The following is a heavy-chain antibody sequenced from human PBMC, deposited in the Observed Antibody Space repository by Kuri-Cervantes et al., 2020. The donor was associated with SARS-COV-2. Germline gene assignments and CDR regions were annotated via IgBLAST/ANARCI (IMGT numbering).Heavy chain of an antibody. Sequence: GESLKISCAASGFTFSSYGMHWVRQAPGKGLEWVAFIRYDGSNKYYADSVKGRFTISRDNAKNTLYLQMNSLRAEDTAVYYCAGGGRYYYDSSGRGWYFDLWGRGTLVTVSS. CDR1: GFTFSSYG. J-gene: IGHJ2*01. CDR3: AGGGRYYYDSSGRGWYFDL. CDR2: IRYDGSNK. D-gene: IGHD3-22*01. V-gene: IGHV3-30*02.